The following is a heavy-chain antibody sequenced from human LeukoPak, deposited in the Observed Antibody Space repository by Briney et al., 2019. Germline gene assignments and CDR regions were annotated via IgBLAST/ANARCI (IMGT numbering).Heavy chain of an antibody. J-gene: IGHJ5*02. D-gene: IGHD1-26*01. CDR1: GVTFSTYV. CDR3: ARTIVGASNWFDP. CDR2: ISPIFGAA. V-gene: IGHV1-69*13. Sequence: ASVKVSCKASGVTFSTYVINWVRRVPGQGLEWMGGISPIFGAANYAQKFQDRVSITADEYTVTAYMELSSLRSEDTAVYYCARTIVGASNWFDPWGQGTLVTVSS.